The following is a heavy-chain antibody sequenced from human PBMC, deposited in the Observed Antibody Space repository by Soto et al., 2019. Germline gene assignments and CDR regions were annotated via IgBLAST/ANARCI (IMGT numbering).Heavy chain of an antibody. CDR1: GGSMSEYF. CDR3: ARDGYDGSGSPYPAY. J-gene: IGHJ4*02. Sequence: PSETLSLTCSVSGGSMSEYFLSWIRQSPGKGLEWIGYIYYLGITDYNPSLKSRVTISVDTSKRQFSLRLTSVTAADTAVYYCARDGYDGSGSPYPAYWGPGTQVTVSS. V-gene: IGHV4-59*01. CDR2: IYYLGIT. D-gene: IGHD3-10*01.